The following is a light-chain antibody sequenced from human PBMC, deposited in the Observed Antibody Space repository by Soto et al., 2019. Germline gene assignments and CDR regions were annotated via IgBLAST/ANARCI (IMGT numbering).Light chain of an antibody. CDR1: QSVRSW. J-gene: IGKJ4*01. Sequence: DIQMTQSPSTMSASVGDRVTITCRASQSVRSWLAWYQQKRGRAPKFLIYDASSLDSGVPSRFSGSGSGTEYTLTISNVQSDYCASYHRQLCDNYSPTFCAGTK. V-gene: IGKV1-5*01. CDR3: QLCDNYSPT. CDR2: DAS.